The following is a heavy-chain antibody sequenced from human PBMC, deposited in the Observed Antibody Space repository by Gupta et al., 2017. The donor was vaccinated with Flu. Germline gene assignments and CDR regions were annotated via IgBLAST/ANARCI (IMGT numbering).Heavy chain of an antibody. D-gene: IGHD3-9*01. V-gene: IGHV4-61*02. CDR3: ARTSDLTGYSHYYFDY. CDR1: GGSISSGSYY. CDR2: IYTSGST. J-gene: IGHJ4*02. Sequence: QVQLQESGPGLVKPSQTLSLTCTVSGGSISSGSYYWSWIRQPAGKGLEWIGRIYTSGSTNYNPSLKSRVTISVDTSKNQFSLKLSSVTAADTAVYYCARTSDLTGYSHYYFDYWGQGTLVTVSS.